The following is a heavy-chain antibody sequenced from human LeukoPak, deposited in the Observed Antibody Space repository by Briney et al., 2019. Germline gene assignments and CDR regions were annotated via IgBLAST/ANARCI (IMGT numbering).Heavy chain of an antibody. J-gene: IGHJ4*02. CDR2: TYHSGST. D-gene: IGHD2-15*01. CDR3: ARHVVIPSCSGGSCYSTVGYFDY. CDR1: GYSISSGYY. Sequence: PSETLSLTCAVSGYSISSGYYWGWIRQPPGKGLEWIGSTYHSGSTYYNPSLKSRVTISVDTSKNQFSLKLSSVTAADTAVYYCARHVVIPSCSGGSCYSTVGYFDYWGQGTLVTVSS. V-gene: IGHV4-38-2*01.